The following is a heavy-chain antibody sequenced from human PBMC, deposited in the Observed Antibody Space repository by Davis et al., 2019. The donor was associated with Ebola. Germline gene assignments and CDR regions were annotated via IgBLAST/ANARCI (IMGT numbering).Heavy chain of an antibody. D-gene: IGHD6-19*01. J-gene: IGHJ4*02. Sequence: GGSLRLSCAASGFTSGRYAMSWVRQAPGKGLEWVSVIYDQSTAYADSVRGRFIISRDKSNNTLYLEMNSLRVDDTAVYYCATTQWLREFDNWGQGTLVTVSS. V-gene: IGHV3-23*03. CDR1: GFTSGRYA. CDR2: IYDQST. CDR3: ATTQWLREFDN.